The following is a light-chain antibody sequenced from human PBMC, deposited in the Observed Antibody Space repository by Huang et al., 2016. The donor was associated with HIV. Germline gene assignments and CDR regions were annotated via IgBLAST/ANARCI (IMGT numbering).Light chain of an antibody. CDR3: QQYNNWPRT. Sequence: EIVMTQSPATLSVSPGERATLSCRASQSVSSNLAWYQQKPGQAPRLLIYGASTRATGIPDRFSVSGCGTEFTLTINSLQSEDCAVYYCQQYNNWPRTFGQGTKVEIK. V-gene: IGKV3-15*01. CDR2: GAS. J-gene: IGKJ1*01. CDR1: QSVSSN.